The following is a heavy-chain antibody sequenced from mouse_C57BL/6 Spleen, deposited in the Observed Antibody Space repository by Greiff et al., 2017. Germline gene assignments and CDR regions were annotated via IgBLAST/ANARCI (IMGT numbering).Heavy chain of an antibody. CDR1: GYTFTSYW. D-gene: IGHD1-1*01. J-gene: IGHJ4*01. Sequence: QVQLKQPGAELVRPGTSVKLSCKASGYTFTSYWMHWVKQRPGQGLEWIGVIDPSDSYTNYNQKFKGKATLTVDTSSSTAYMQLSSLTSEDSAVYYGERDYGTAMDYWGQGTTVTVS. CDR3: ERDYGTAMDY. CDR2: IDPSDSYT. V-gene: IGHV1-59*01.